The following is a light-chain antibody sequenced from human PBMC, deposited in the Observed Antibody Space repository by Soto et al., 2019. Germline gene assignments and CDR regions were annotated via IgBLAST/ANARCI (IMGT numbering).Light chain of an antibody. V-gene: IGKV3-15*01. CDR1: QSVSSN. CDR2: AAS. CDR3: QQYNNWPLT. Sequence: EIVMTQSPATLSVSPGERANLTCRASQSVSSNLAWYQQKPGQAPRLLIYAASTRATGIPARFSGSGSGTEFTLTISSLQSEDFAVYYCQQYNNWPLTFGGGTNVEIK. J-gene: IGKJ4*01.